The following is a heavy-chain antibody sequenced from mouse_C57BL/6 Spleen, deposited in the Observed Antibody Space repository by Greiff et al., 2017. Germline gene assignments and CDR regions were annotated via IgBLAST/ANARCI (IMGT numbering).Heavy chain of an antibody. CDR3: ARFGDYDLYAMDY. D-gene: IGHD2-4*01. Sequence: QVQLQQSGAELVRPGSSVKLSCKASGYTFTSYWMDWVKQRPGQGLEWIGNIYPSDSETHYNQKFKDKATLTVDKSSSTAYMQLSSLTSEDSAVYYCARFGDYDLYAMDYWGQGTSVTVSS. V-gene: IGHV1-61*01. CDR1: GYTFTSYW. J-gene: IGHJ4*01. CDR2: IYPSDSET.